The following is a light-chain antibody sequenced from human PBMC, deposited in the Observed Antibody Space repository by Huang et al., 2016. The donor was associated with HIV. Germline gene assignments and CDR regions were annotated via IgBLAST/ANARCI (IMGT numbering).Light chain of an antibody. CDR2: GAS. Sequence: EIVMTQSPATLSVSPGERATLSCRASQGVSSNLAWYQQKPGQAPRLLIYGASTRATGIPARVSGSGSGTDFTLTISSLQSEDFALYYCQQYNNWRTFGQGTKVEIK. CDR3: QQYNNWRT. V-gene: IGKV3-15*01. CDR1: QGVSSN. J-gene: IGKJ1*01.